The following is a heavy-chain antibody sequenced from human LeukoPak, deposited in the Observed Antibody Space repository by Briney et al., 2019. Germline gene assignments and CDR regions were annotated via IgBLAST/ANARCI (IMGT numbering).Heavy chain of an antibody. CDR2: IRIDGGNK. J-gene: IGHJ4*02. Sequence: GGSLRLSCVASGFTFSSNGMHWVRQAPGKGLEWVAFIRIDGGNKYYVDSVKGRFTIYRDNSKNTLYLQMNSLRAEDTAVYYCAKLISTPKPYYYDSSGYYYSFDYWGQGTLVTVSS. CDR1: GFTFSSNG. D-gene: IGHD3-22*01. V-gene: IGHV3-30*02. CDR3: AKLISTPKPYYYDSSGYYYSFDY.